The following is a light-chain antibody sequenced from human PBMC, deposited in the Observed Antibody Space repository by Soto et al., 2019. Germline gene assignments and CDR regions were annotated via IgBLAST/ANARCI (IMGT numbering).Light chain of an antibody. Sequence: EIVLTQSPATLSLSPGERATLSCRASQSVYTYLAWYQQKPGQAPRLLIYDASKRATGIPARFSGSGSGTDFTLTISSLEPEDFAVYYCQQRTIWPPTWTFGQGTKVEIK. V-gene: IGKV3-11*01. CDR2: DAS. J-gene: IGKJ1*01. CDR1: QSVYTY. CDR3: QQRTIWPPTWT.